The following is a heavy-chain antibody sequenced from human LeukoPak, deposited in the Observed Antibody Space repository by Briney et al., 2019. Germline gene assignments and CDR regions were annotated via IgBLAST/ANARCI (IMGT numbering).Heavy chain of an antibody. CDR2: IGGGGSDT. Sequence: ETLSLTCTVSGGSISSSSYYWGWIRQPPGKGLEWVAAIGGGGSDTKYTDSVMGRFTISRDISKNTLYLHMNSLRAEDTAVYFCAKDVFHWAFDVWGQGTLVTVSS. V-gene: IGHV3-23*01. D-gene: IGHD1-1*01. CDR1: GGSISSSSYY. CDR3: AKDVFHWAFDV. J-gene: IGHJ3*01.